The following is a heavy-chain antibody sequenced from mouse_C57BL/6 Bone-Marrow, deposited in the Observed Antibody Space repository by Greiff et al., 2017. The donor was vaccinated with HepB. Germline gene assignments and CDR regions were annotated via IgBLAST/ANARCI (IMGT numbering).Heavy chain of an antibody. J-gene: IGHJ2*01. CDR2: IDPENGDT. V-gene: IGHV14-4*01. CDR1: GFNIKDDY. D-gene: IGHD1-1*01. Sequence: EVQLQQSGAELVRPGASVKFSCTASGFNIKDDYMHWVKQRPEQGLEWIGWIDPENGDTEYASKFQGKATITADTSSNTAYLQLSSLTSEDTAVYYCTTTVVAPTFYFDYWGQGTTLTVSS. CDR3: TTTVVAPTFYFDY.